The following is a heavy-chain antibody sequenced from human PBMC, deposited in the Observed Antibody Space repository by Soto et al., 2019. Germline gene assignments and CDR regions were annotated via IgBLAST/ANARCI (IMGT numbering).Heavy chain of an antibody. J-gene: IGHJ6*02. CDR1: GGTFSSYA. Sequence: ASVKVSCKASGGTFSSYAISWARQAPGQGLEWMGGIIPIFGTANYAQKFQGRVTITADKSTSTAYMELSSLRSEDTAVYYCAREEIFPYGMDVWGQGTTVTVSS. D-gene: IGHD3-9*01. V-gene: IGHV1-69*06. CDR3: AREEIFPYGMDV. CDR2: IIPIFGTA.